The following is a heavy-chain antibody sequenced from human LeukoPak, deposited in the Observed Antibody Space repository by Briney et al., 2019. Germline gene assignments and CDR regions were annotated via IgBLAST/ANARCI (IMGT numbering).Heavy chain of an antibody. Sequence: SETLSLTCTVSGGSISSSSYYWGWIRQPPGKGLEWIGSIYYSGSTYYNPSLKSRVTISVDTSKNQFSLKLSSVTAADTAVYYCARRGSGRGNWFDPWGQGTLVTVSS. CDR3: ARRGSGRGNWFDP. D-gene: IGHD3-10*01. CDR2: IYYSGST. CDR1: GGSISSSSYY. V-gene: IGHV4-39*01. J-gene: IGHJ5*02.